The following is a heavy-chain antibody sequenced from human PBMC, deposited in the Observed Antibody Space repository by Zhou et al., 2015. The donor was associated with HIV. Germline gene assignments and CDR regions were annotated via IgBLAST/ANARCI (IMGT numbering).Heavy chain of an antibody. Sequence: QVQLVQSGAEVKNPGASVKVSCKASGYSFTAYFMHWVRQAPGQGLEWMGWINPNTGETNFAQKFQGRVTMTRDSSRSTAYMELSRVTSDDTAVYYCARDGGQYFSAEYFQNWGQGTLVTVSS. J-gene: IGHJ1*01. CDR3: ARDGGQYFSAEYFQN. V-gene: IGHV1-2*02. D-gene: IGHD2/OR15-2a*01. CDR1: GYSFTAYF. CDR2: INPNTGET.